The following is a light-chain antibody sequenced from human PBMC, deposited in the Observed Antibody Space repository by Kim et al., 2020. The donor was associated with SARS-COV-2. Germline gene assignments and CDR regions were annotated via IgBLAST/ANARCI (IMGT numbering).Light chain of an antibody. CDR3: QTWGAGIIV. CDR2: LNSDGRH. CDR1: SENRFNA. J-gene: IGLJ2*01. Sequence: SVRLTCTLNSENRFNAIAWHQQLPEKGPRYLMKLNSDGRHSKGDGFPVRFSGSSSGAGRYLTISSLQSEDEADYYCQTWGAGIIVFGGGAQLTVL. V-gene: IGLV4-69*01.